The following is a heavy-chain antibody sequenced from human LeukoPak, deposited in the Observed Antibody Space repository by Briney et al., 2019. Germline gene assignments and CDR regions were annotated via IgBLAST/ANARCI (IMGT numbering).Heavy chain of an antibody. Sequence: ASVKVSCKTSGYTFTKYGIIWVRQAPGQGLEWMGWISAHNGNTNYAQKFQGRVTMTTDTSTSTAYMELRTLRSDDTAVYFCARDGDTDILTGYERFDYWGQGTLVTVSS. CDR2: ISAHNGNT. J-gene: IGHJ4*02. CDR3: ARDGDTDILTGYERFDY. V-gene: IGHV1-18*01. D-gene: IGHD3-9*01. CDR1: GYTFTKYG.